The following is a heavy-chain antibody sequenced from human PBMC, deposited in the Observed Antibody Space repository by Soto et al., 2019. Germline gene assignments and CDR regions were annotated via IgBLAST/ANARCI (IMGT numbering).Heavy chain of an antibody. D-gene: IGHD4-17*01. CDR2: IIPILGIA. CDR3: ARRKTVTTGDAFDI. J-gene: IGHJ3*02. V-gene: IGHV1-69*02. Sequence: GASVKVSCKASGGTFSSYTISWVRQAPGQELEWMGRIIPILGIANYAQKFQGRVTITADKSTSTAYMELSSLRSEDTAVYYCARRKTVTTGDAFDIWGQGTMVTVSS. CDR1: GGTFSSYT.